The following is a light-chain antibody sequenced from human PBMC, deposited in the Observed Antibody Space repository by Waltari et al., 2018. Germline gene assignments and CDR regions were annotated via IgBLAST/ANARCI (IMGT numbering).Light chain of an antibody. J-gene: IGLJ2*01. CDR2: QDT. Sequence: SYELTQPPSVSVSPGQTASISCSGDKLGDKYAYWYQQKAGQSPVLLIYQDTKRPSGIPGRFAGSNSGNTATLTISGTQAMDEADYYCQAWDNSAAVFGGGTKLTVL. V-gene: IGLV3-1*01. CDR1: KLGDKY. CDR3: QAWDNSAAV.